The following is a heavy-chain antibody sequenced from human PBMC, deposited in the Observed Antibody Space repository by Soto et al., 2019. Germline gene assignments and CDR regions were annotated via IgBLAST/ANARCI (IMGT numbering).Heavy chain of an antibody. D-gene: IGHD5-18*01. Sequence: QVQLVQSGAEVKKPGSSVKVSCKASGGTFSNYAISWVRQAPGQGLEWMGGIIPIFGTANYAQKFQGRVTITADESTSTAHMELSSLRSEDTAVYYCARDRGYSYGYCLDYWGQGTLVTVSS. CDR3: ARDRGYSYGYCLDY. V-gene: IGHV1-69*01. CDR1: GGTFSNYA. CDR2: IIPIFGTA. J-gene: IGHJ4*02.